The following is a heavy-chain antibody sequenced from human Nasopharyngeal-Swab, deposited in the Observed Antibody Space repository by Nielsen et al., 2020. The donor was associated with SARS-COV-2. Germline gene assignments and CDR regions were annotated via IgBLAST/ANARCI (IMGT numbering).Heavy chain of an antibody. CDR2: ISCDGSNK. Sequence: WIRQPPGKGLEWVAVISCDGSNKYYADSVKGQFTISRDNSKNTLYLQMNSLRAEDTAVYYCAKDQSINWFDPWGQGTLVTVSS. D-gene: IGHD2-21*01. V-gene: IGHV3-30*18. CDR3: AKDQSINWFDP. J-gene: IGHJ5*02.